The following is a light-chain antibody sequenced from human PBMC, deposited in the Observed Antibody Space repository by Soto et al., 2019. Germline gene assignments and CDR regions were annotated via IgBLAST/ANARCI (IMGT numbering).Light chain of an antibody. J-gene: IGKJ4*01. CDR1: QSVSSSY. CDR2: GAS. Sequence: EIVLTQSPGTLSLSPGQRATLSYMASQSVSSSYLAWYQQKPGEAPRLLIYGASSRATGIPDKFSGSGSGTDFSLTISRLEPEDFAVYYCQHYDNSLLTFGGGTKVDIK. V-gene: IGKV3-20*01. CDR3: QHYDNSLLT.